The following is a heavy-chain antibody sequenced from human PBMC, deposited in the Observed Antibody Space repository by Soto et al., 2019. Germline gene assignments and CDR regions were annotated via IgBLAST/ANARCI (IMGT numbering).Heavy chain of an antibody. D-gene: IGHD2-15*01. V-gene: IGHV1-8*01. CDR1: GYTFTDYD. Sequence: QEQLVQSGAEVKKPGASVKVSCMTSGYTFTDYDIYWVRQATGQGLERIGWMNPNSGETGYAQKFQGRVTMTRSLSLNTAYLELSSLTSDDTAIYFCARVAVAARPRWYNWFDPWGQGTLVTVSS. CDR3: ARVAVAARPRWYNWFDP. J-gene: IGHJ5*02. CDR2: MNPNSGET.